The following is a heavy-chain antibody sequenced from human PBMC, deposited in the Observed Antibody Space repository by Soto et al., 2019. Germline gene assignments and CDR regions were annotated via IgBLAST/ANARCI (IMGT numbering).Heavy chain of an antibody. V-gene: IGHV1-69*13. J-gene: IGHJ4*02. D-gene: IGHD3-22*01. CDR2: IIPVFQTA. CDR3: ARGGSGYTWFNEF. Sequence: SVKVSCKASGGLFSSYPISWLRQVPGQGLEWMGGIIPVFQTAYYTQRFQGRVTITADESTNTAYMELSSLRSEDTAIYYCARGGSGYTWFNEFWGQGTLVTVSS. CDR1: GGLFSSYP.